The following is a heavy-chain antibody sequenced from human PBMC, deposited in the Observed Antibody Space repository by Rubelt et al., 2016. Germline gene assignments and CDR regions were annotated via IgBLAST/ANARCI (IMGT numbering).Heavy chain of an antibody. CDR1: GGSISSSNW. J-gene: IGHJ5*02. D-gene: IGHD2-8*01. CDR3: ASYDGVMGQNDP. CDR2: IYHSGST. V-gene: IGHV4-4*02. Sequence: QVQLQESGPGLVKPSGTLSLTCAVSGGSISSSNWRSWVRQPPGKGLEWIGEIYHSGSTNYNPSLKSRVTISVDKSKNQFSLNLSSLTAADAAVYYCASYDGVMGQNDPWGQGTLVTVSS.